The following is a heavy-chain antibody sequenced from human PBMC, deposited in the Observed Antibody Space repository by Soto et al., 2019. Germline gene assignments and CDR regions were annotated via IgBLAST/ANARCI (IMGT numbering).Heavy chain of an antibody. Sequence: QLQLQESGPGLVKPSETLSLTCTVSGGSISSSSYYWGWIRQPPGKGLEWIGSIYYSGTTYHNPSLKSRVIMSEDTSKNQFSLKLSSVTAADTAVYYCWRHAGRAARPNWFDPWGQGTLVTVSS. CDR1: GGSISSSSYY. J-gene: IGHJ5*02. D-gene: IGHD6-6*01. CDR3: WRHAGRAARPNWFDP. CDR2: IYYSGTT. V-gene: IGHV4-39*01.